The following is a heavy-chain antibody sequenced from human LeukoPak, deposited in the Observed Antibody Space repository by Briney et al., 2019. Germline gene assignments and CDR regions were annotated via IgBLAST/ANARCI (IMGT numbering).Heavy chain of an antibody. J-gene: IGHJ4*02. CDR3: ARGVKWELPFDY. CDR2: INHSGST. V-gene: IGHV4-34*01. D-gene: IGHD1-26*01. Sequence: SETLSLTCAVYGGSFSGYYWSWIRQPPGKGLEWIGEINHSGSTNYNPYLKSRVTISVDTSKNQFSLKLSSVTAADTAVYYCARGVKWELPFDYWGQGTLVTVSS. CDR1: GGSFSGYY.